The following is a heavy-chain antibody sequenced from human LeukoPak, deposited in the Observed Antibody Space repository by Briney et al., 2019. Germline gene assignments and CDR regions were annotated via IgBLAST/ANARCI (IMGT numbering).Heavy chain of an antibody. Sequence: SETLSLTCTVSGGSISSSSYYWGWIRQPPGKGLEWIGSIYYSGSTYHNPSLKSRVTISVDTSKNQFSLKLSSVTAADTAVYYCARQLAYCGGDCYTYYFDYWGQGTLVTVSS. D-gene: IGHD2-21*02. V-gene: IGHV4-39*01. CDR1: GGSISSSSYY. J-gene: IGHJ4*02. CDR2: IYYSGST. CDR3: ARQLAYCGGDCYTYYFDY.